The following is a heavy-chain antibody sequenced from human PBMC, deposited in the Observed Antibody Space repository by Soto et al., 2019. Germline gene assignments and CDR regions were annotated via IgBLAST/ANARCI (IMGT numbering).Heavy chain of an antibody. V-gene: IGHV3-30-3*01. CDR2: ISYDGSNK. D-gene: IGHD4-4*01. Sequence: QVQLVESGGGVVQPGRSLRLSCAASGFTFSSYAMHWVRQAPGKGLEWVAVISYDGSNKYYADSVKGRFTSSRYNSKNTLYLQMNSLRAEDTAVYYCARPLWRDDYNWGYFDHWGRGTLVTVSS. CDR1: GFTFSSYA. J-gene: IGHJ2*01. CDR3: ARPLWRDDYNWGYFDH.